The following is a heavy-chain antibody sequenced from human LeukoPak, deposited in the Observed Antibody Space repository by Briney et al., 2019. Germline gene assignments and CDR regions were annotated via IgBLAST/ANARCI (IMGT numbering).Heavy chain of an antibody. D-gene: IGHD6-13*01. CDR1: GGSISSYY. Sequence: PSETLSLTCTVSGGSISSYYWSWIRQPPGKGLEWIGYIYYSGSTNYNPSLKSRVTISVDTSKNQFSPKLSSVTAADTAVYYCARGWVAAAGCFDYWGQGTLVTVSS. CDR2: IYYSGST. CDR3: ARGWVAAAGCFDY. V-gene: IGHV4-59*01. J-gene: IGHJ4*02.